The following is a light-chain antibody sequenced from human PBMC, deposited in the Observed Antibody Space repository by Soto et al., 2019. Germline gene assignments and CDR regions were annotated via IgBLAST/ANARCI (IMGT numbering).Light chain of an antibody. CDR2: GAS. Sequence: EIVLTQSPGTLSLSPGERATLSCRASQSVSSSYLAWYQQKPGQAPSLLIYGASSRATGIPDRFSGSGSGTEFTLTISRLEPDDFAVYYCQQYGTFWTFGQGTKVDIK. CDR1: QSVSSSY. V-gene: IGKV3-20*01. J-gene: IGKJ1*01. CDR3: QQYGTFWT.